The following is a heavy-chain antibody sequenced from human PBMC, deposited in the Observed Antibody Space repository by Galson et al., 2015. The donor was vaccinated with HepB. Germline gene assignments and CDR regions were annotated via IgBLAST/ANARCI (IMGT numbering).Heavy chain of an antibody. J-gene: IGHJ3*02. CDR1: GYSFTSYW. Sequence: QSGAEVKKPGESLKIPCKGSGYSFTSYWIGWVRQMPGKGLEWMGIIYPGDSDTRYSPSFQGQVTISADKSISTAYLQWSSLKASDTAMYYCARRRITMVRGVIIMGAFDIWGQGTMVTVSS. CDR2: IYPGDSDT. CDR3: ARRRITMVRGVIIMGAFDI. D-gene: IGHD3-10*01. V-gene: IGHV5-51*01.